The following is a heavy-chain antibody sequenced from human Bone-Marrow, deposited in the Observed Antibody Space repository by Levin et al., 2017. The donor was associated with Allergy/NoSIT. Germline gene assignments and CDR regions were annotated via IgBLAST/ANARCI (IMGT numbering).Heavy chain of an antibody. D-gene: IGHD2-21*02. V-gene: IGHV3-30-3*01. CDR1: GFTFSNYA. Sequence: PGGSLRLSCAASGFTFSNYALHWVRQAPRKGLEWVALISYDGSNQYYADSVMGRFSISRDSSKNTVYLQMNILRPEDTAVYYCARDPHFCGGDCYPLNEAFDIWGQGTMVTVSS. J-gene: IGHJ3*02. CDR3: ARDPHFCGGDCYPLNEAFDI. CDR2: ISYDGSNQ.